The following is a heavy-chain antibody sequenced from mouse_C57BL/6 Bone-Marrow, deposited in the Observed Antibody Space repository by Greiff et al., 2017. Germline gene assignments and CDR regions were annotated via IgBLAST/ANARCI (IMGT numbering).Heavy chain of an antibody. CDR2: IDPSDSYT. J-gene: IGHJ2*01. CDR1: GYTFTSYW. Sequence: VQLQQPGAELVKPGASVKLSCKASGYTFTSYWMQWVKQRPGQGLEWIGEIDPSDSYTNYNQKFKGKATLTVDTSSSTAYMQLSSLTSEDSAVYYCARWATTRGYWGQGTTLTVSS. V-gene: IGHV1-50*01. CDR3: ARWATTRGY. D-gene: IGHD3-1*01.